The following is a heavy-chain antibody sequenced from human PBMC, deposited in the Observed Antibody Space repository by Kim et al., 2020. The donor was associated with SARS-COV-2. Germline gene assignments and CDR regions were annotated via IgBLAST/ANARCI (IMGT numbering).Heavy chain of an antibody. D-gene: IGHD3-10*02. Sequence: SETLSLTCTVSGGSISSYCCCWIRQPPRKGLELIGYIYYNWSGNYNPTLKRQVSVSIDTAKNQFSLKLSSVTATDTAVSVFSCVRASISRFVNVRQFD. CDR3: SCVRASISRFVNVRQFD. CDR2: IYYNWSG. CDR1: GGSISSYC. J-gene: IGHJ4*01. V-gene: IGHV4-59*01.